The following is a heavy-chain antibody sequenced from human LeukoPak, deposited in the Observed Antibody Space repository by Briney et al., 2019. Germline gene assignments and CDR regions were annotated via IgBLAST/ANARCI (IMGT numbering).Heavy chain of an antibody. J-gene: IGHJ6*03. CDR1: GYTFTSYG. D-gene: IGHD6-19*01. Sequence: GASVKVSCKASGYTFTSYGINWVRQVTGQGLEWMGWMNPKSGNTGYAQKFQGRVTITRNTSISTAYMEVSSLRYEDTAVYYCARRAVDNFYYYYMDVWGKGTTVTVSS. CDR2: MNPKSGNT. CDR3: ARRAVDNFYYYYMDV. V-gene: IGHV1-8*03.